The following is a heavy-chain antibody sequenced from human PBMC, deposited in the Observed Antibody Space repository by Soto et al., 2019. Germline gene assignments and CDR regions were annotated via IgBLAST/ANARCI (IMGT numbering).Heavy chain of an antibody. CDR1: GDPMSSYY. CDR3: ARNPKGLWNGYYFDY. D-gene: IGHD3-3*01. J-gene: IGHJ4*02. V-gene: IGHV4-59*01. CDR2: IHYTGST. Sequence: SETLSLTCTVSGDPMSSYYWNWIRQPPGKGLEWIGYIHYTGSTNYNSSLESRVTISLDASRTRFSLKLSSVTAADTAFYYCARNPKGLWNGYYFDYWGQGALVTVSS.